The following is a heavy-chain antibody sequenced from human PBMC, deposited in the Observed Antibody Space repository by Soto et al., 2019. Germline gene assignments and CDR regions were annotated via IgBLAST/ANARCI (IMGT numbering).Heavy chain of an antibody. V-gene: IGHV3-23*01. CDR2: ISGSGGST. J-gene: IGHJ4*02. D-gene: IGHD3-10*01. CDR3: AKDPSTMVRGVINY. Sequence: GGSLRLSCAASGFTFSSYAMRWVRQAPGKGLEWVSAISGSGGSTYYADSVKGRFTISRDNSKNTLYLQMNSLRAEDKAVYYCAKDPSTMVRGVINYWGQGTLVTVSS. CDR1: GFTFSSYA.